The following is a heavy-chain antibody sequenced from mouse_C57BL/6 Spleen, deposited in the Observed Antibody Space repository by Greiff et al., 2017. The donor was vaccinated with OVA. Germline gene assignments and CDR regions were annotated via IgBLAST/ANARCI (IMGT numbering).Heavy chain of an antibody. D-gene: IGHD1-1*01. CDR2: IDPSDSET. CDR1: GYTFTSYW. J-gene: IGHJ3*01. Sequence: QVQLQQPGAELVKPGSSVKLSCKASGYTFTSYWMHWVKQRPIQGLEWIGNIDPSDSETHYNQKFKDKATLTVDKSSSTAYMQLNSLTSEDSAVYYCGRSSYYEVAYWGQGTLVTVSA. V-gene: IGHV1-52*01. CDR3: GRSSYYEVAY.